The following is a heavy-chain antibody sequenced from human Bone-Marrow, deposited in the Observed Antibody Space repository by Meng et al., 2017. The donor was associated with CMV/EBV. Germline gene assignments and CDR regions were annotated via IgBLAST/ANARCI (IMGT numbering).Heavy chain of an antibody. CDR2: IYSGGST. CDR1: GFTVSSNY. CDR3: ARDRRKGGHDC. V-gene: IGHV3-53*01. D-gene: IGHD2-15*01. J-gene: IGHJ4*02. Sequence: EFLKISRVGTGFTVSSNYMSWVRQAPGKGLEWVSVIYSGGSTYYAASVKGRFTISRDNAKNSLHLHMNSLRDEDTDVYYCARDRRKGGHDCWGQGTLVTVSS.